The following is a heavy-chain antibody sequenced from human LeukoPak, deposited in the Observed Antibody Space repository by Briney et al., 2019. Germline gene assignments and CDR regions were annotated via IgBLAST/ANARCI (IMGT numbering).Heavy chain of an antibody. J-gene: IGHJ4*02. CDR2: IIPILGIA. Sequence: ASVKVSCKASGGTFSSYAISWVRQAPGQGLEWMGRIIPILGIANYAQKFQGRVTITADKSTSTAYMELSSLRSEDTAVYYCASLVRLQYYFDYWGQGTLVTVSS. CDR3: ASLVRLQYYFDY. V-gene: IGHV1-69*04. CDR1: GGTFSSYA. D-gene: IGHD3-10*01.